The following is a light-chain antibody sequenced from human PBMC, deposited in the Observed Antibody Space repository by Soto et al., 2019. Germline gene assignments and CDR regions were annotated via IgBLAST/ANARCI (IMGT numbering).Light chain of an antibody. V-gene: IGLV2-23*02. J-gene: IGLJ2*01. CDR3: CSYAGSSLV. CDR1: SSDVGSYNL. Sequence: QSVLTQPASGSGSPGQSITISCTGTSSDVGSYNLVSWYQQHPGKAPKLMIYEVSKRPSGVSNRFSGSKSGNTASLTISGLQAEDEADYYCCSYAGSSLVFGGGTKVTV. CDR2: EVS.